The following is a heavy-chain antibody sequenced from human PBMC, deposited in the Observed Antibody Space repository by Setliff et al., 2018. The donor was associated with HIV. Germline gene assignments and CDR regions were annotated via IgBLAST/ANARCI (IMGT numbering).Heavy chain of an antibody. V-gene: IGHV4-34*01. D-gene: IGHD3-3*01. CDR3: ARGSRQLTIFGVVFKTNYYFMDV. J-gene: IGHJ6*03. CDR2: INHDRTT. CDR1: GGSFSGYY. Sequence: SETLSLTCAVYGGSFSGYYWSWIRQPPGKGLEWIGEINHDRTTNYNPSLKSRVTISVDTSKNQFSPTPNSVTAADTAVYYCARGSRQLTIFGVVFKTNYYFMDVWGKGTAVTVSS.